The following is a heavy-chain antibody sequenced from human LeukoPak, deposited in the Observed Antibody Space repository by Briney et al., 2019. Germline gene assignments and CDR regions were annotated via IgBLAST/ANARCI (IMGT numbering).Heavy chain of an antibody. J-gene: IGHJ1*01. Sequence: SETLSLTCTVSGGSISSYYWSWIRQPPGKGLEWIGYIYYSGNTYYNPSLKSRVTISGDTSKNQISLKLTSVTAADTAVYYCARDSGNRGFQYWGQGTLVTVSS. CDR3: ARDSGNRGFQY. CDR2: IYYSGNT. D-gene: IGHD1-14*01. CDR1: GGSISSYY. V-gene: IGHV4-59*12.